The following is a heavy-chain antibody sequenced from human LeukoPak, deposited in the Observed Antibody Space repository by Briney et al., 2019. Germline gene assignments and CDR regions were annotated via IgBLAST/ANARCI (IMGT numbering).Heavy chain of an antibody. Sequence: GGSLRLSCAASGFTVSNNYMSWVRQAPGKGLEWVSVVSGSGDNTNYADSVKGRFTISRDNSKNTLFLQMNSLRTEDTAVYFCARWGNDYSQFDSWGQGTLVTVS. J-gene: IGHJ4*02. CDR3: ARWGNDYSQFDS. CDR1: GFTVSNNY. V-gene: IGHV3-53*01. CDR2: VSGSGDNT. D-gene: IGHD4-11*01.